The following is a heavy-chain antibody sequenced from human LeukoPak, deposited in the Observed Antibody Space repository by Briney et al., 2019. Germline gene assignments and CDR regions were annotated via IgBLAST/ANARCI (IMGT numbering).Heavy chain of an antibody. CDR2: IRYDGSNK. D-gene: IGHD5-18*01. Sequence: PGGSLRLSCAASGFTFSSYGMHWVRQAPGKGLEWVAFIRYDGSNKYYADSVKGRFTISRDNSKNTLYLQMNSLRAEDTAVYYCAKDHVGDTAVDYWGQGTLVTVSS. V-gene: IGHV3-30*02. CDR3: AKDHVGDTAVDY. CDR1: GFTFSSYG. J-gene: IGHJ4*02.